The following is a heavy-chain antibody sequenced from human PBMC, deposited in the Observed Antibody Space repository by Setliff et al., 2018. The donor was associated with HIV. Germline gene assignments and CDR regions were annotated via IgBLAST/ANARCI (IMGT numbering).Heavy chain of an antibody. CDR1: GYTFANYW. Sequence: LKISCQGSGYTFANYWIGWVRQMPGKGLEWMGIIYPGDSDSRDSPSFQGQVIISADKSLSTAYLQWSSLKASDTAIYYCARGLGVRGRGDGFDIWSQGTMVTVSS. J-gene: IGHJ3*02. D-gene: IGHD3-16*01. CDR3: ARGLGVRGRGDGFDI. V-gene: IGHV5-51*01. CDR2: IYPGDSDS.